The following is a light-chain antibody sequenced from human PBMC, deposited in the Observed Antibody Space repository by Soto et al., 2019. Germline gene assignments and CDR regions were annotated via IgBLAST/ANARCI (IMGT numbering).Light chain of an antibody. CDR3: QQASSFPHT. V-gene: IGKV1-12*01. CDR1: QDIYKW. CDR2: AAS. Sequence: DIQMPQYPSSVSSPVGDSVTLSCRASQDIYKWLAWYQQKPGKAPKPLISAASTLQSGVPSTFSGSGAGTEFTLTVQSLQSYDIATYYCQQASSFPHTFGQGTKLEIK. J-gene: IGKJ2*01.